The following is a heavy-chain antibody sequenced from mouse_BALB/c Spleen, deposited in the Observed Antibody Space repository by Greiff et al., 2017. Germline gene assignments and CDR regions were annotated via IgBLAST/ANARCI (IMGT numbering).Heavy chain of an antibody. Sequence: VQLQQSGPELVKPGASVKMSCKASGYTFTSYVMHWVKQKPGQGLEWIGYINPYNDGTKYNEKFKGKATLTSDKSSSTAYMELSSLTSEDSAVYYCARRIHYYGPLFDYGGQGTTLTVSS. CDR1: GYTFTSYV. D-gene: IGHD1-2*01. J-gene: IGHJ2*01. CDR2: INPYNDGT. V-gene: IGHV1-14*01. CDR3: ARRIHYYGPLFDY.